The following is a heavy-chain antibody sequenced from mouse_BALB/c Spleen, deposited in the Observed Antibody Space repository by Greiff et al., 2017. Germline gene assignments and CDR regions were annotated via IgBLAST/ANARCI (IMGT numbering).Heavy chain of an antibody. V-gene: IGHV1-12*01. CDR2: IYPGNGDT. CDR3: ASYGNLLPYY. Sequence: QVQLQQPGAELVKPGASVKMSCKASGYTFTSYNMHWVKQTPGQGLEWIGAIYPGNGDTSYNQKFKGKATLTADKSSSTAYMQLSSLTSEDSAVYYCASYGNLLPYYWGQGTTLTVSS. D-gene: IGHD1-1*01. CDR1: GYTFTSYN. J-gene: IGHJ2*01.